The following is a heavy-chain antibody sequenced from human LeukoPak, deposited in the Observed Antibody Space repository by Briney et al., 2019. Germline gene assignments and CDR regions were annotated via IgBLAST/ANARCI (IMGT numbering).Heavy chain of an antibody. CDR3: ARGPAPLGVVVPAAFYLDY. D-gene: IGHD2-2*01. CDR1: GGSFSGYY. J-gene: IGHJ4*02. Sequence: SETLSLTCAVYGGSFSGYYWSWIRQPPGKGLEWIGEINHSGSTNYNPSLKGRVTISVDTSKNQFSLKLSSVTAADTAVYYCARGPAPLGVVVPAAFYLDYWGQGTLVTVSS. CDR2: INHSGST. V-gene: IGHV4-34*01.